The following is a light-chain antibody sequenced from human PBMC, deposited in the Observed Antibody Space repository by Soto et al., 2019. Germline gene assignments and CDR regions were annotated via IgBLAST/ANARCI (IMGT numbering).Light chain of an antibody. Sequence: IQMTQSPSSLSASVGDRVTITCQASQDISNYLNWYQQKPGKAPKLLISDASRLVTGVPSRFRGRGSGTDFTFTIISLQPEDIATYYCQQYHSLITFGRGTRLEIK. J-gene: IGKJ5*01. CDR3: QQYHSLIT. CDR2: DAS. V-gene: IGKV1-33*01. CDR1: QDISNY.